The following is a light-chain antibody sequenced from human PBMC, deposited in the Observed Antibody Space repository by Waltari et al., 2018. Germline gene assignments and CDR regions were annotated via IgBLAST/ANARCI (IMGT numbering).Light chain of an antibody. V-gene: IGLV2-14*01. CDR3: SSYTITSTWV. CDR1: SSDVGSYNY. Sequence: QSALTQPASASGSPGQSITISCTGTSSDVGSYNYVSWYQQHPGKAPKLMIYEVSKRPSGVSNRFSGSKSGNTASLTISGLQAEDEADYYCSSYTITSTWVFGGGTKLTVL. CDR2: EVS. J-gene: IGLJ3*02.